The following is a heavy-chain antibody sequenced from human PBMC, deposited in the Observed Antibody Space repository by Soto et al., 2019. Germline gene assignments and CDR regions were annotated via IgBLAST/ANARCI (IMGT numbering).Heavy chain of an antibody. Sequence: GGSLRLSCAASGFTFSNYGMHWVRQAPGKGLEWVAIIWHNGNNKYYADSVRGRFIISRDNSKNRLYLQMNSLRAEDTAVYYCASDLVGASDSYGLDVWGQGTPVTVSS. CDR3: ASDLVGASDSYGLDV. D-gene: IGHD1-26*01. CDR2: IWHNGNNK. J-gene: IGHJ6*02. V-gene: IGHV3-33*01. CDR1: GFTFSNYG.